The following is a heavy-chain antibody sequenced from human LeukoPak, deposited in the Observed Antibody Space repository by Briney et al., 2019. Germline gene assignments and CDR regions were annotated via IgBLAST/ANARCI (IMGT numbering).Heavy chain of an antibody. V-gene: IGHV3-53*01. CDR1: GFTVSSNY. CDR2: IYSGGST. J-gene: IGHJ3*02. D-gene: IGHD3-10*01. CDR3: ARESYYGSGSDI. Sequence: GGSLRLSCAAPGFTVSSNYMSWVRLAPGKGLEWVSVIYSGGSTYYADSVKGRYTISRDNSKDTLYLQMNSLRAEDTAVYYCARESYYGSGSDIWGQGTMVTVSS.